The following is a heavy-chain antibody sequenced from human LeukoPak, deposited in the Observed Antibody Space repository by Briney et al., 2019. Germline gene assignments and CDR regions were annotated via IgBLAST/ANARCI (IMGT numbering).Heavy chain of an antibody. Sequence: SETLSLTCTVSGGSISSYYWSWIRHPPGKGLEGIVYIYYSGSTTYNPSLKSRVTISVDTSKNQFSLKLSSVTAADTAVYYCARGFAYGDTGSFDYWGQGTLVTVSS. CDR3: ARGFAYGDTGSFDY. CDR1: GGSISSYY. V-gene: IGHV4-59*01. D-gene: IGHD4-17*01. CDR2: IYYSGST. J-gene: IGHJ4*02.